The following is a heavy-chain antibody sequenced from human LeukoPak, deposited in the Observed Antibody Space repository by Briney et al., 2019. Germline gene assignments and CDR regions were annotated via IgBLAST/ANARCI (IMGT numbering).Heavy chain of an antibody. J-gene: IGHJ4*02. CDR3: ARAEYYYDSSGYYAY. V-gene: IGHV1-2*02. CDR2: INPNSGGT. CDR1: GYTLTGYY. D-gene: IGHD3-22*01. Sequence: ASVKVSCKASGYTLTGYYMHWVRQAPGQGLEWMGWINPNSGGTNYAQKFQGRVTMTRDTSISTAYMELSRLRSDDTAVYYCARAEYYYDSSGYYAYWGQGTLVTVSS.